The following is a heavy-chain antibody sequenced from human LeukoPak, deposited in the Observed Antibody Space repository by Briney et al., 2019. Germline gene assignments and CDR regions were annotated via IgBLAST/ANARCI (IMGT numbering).Heavy chain of an antibody. J-gene: IGHJ6*02. Sequence: GGSLRLSCAASGFTFSSYAMHWVRQAPGKGLEWVAVILYDGSNKYYADSVKGRFTISRDNSKNTLYLQMNSLRAEDTAVYYCARDGGRAAIIYYYYYGMDVWGQGTTVTVSS. CDR1: GFTFSSYA. CDR2: ILYDGSNK. V-gene: IGHV3-30-3*01. D-gene: IGHD2-2*02. CDR3: ARDGGRAAIIYYYYYGMDV.